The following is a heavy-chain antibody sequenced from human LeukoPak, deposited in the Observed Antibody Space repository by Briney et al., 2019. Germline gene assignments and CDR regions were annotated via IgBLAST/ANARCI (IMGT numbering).Heavy chain of an antibody. Sequence: GGSLRLSCAASGSTFSSYGMHWVRQAPGKGLEWVAFIRYDGSNKYYADSVKGRFTISRDNSKNTLYLQMNSLRAEDTAVYYCAKDRSSWYGSNAFDYWGQGTLVTVSS. CDR1: GSTFSSYG. CDR2: IRYDGSNK. J-gene: IGHJ4*02. V-gene: IGHV3-30*02. CDR3: AKDRSSWYGSNAFDY. D-gene: IGHD6-13*01.